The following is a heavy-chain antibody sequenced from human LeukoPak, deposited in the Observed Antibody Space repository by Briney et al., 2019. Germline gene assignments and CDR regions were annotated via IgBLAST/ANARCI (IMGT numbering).Heavy chain of an antibody. J-gene: IGHJ5*02. CDR1: GYTFTSHG. V-gene: IGHV1-18*01. CDR3: ARDSSGSYDNWFDP. Sequence: GASVKVSCKASGYTFTSHGITWVRQAPGQGLEWMGWISAYNGKTNYVQKLQGRVTMTTDTSTSTAYMELRSLRSDDTAVYYCARDSSGSYDNWFDPWGQGTLVTVSS. CDR2: ISAYNGKT. D-gene: IGHD1-26*01.